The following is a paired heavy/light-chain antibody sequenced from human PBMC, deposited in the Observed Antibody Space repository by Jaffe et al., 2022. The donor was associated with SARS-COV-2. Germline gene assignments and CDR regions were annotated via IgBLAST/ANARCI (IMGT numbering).Heavy chain of an antibody. J-gene: IGHJ4*02. D-gene: IGHD2-2*01. CDR2: IYYSGST. CDR1: GGSISSSDYY. CDR3: ARLCTSTSCHHSGLPHY. Sequence: QLQLQESGPGLVKPSETLSLTCTVSGGSISSSDYYWGWVRQPPGKGLDWIGSIYYSGSTYYNPSLKSRVTISIDTSKNQFSLKLSSVTAADTAVYYCARLCTSTSCHHSGLPHYWGQGTLVTVSS. V-gene: IGHV4-39*01.
Light chain of an antibody. CDR3: AAWDDSLSGWV. Sequence: QSVLTQPPSASGTPGQRVTISCSGSSSNIGSNYVYWYQQLPGTAPKLLIYRNNQRPSGVPDRFSGSKSYTSASLAISGLRSEDEADYYCAAWDDSLSGWVFGGGTKLTVL. J-gene: IGLJ3*02. CDR1: SSNIGSNY. V-gene: IGLV1-47*01. CDR2: RNN.